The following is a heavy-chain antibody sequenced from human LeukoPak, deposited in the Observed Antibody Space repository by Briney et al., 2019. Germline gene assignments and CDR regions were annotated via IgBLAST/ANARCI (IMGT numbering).Heavy chain of an antibody. V-gene: IGHV4-30-4*08. J-gene: IGHJ4*02. CDR2: IYYSGST. D-gene: IGHD1-26*01. Sequence: SETLSLTCTVSGGSIGSGDYYWSWIRQPPGKGLEWIGYIYYSGSTYYNPSLKSRVTISVDTSKNQFSLKLSSVTAADTAVYYCAREESYWYKPTATAVDYWGQGTLGTVSS. CDR1: GGSIGSGDYY. CDR3: AREESYWYKPTATAVDY.